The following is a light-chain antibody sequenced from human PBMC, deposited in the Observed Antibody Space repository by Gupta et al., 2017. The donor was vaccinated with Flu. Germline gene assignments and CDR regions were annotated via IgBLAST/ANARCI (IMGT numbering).Light chain of an antibody. CDR2: EVS. CDR1: SSDIGGYNY. Sequence: SSDIGGYNYVSWYQQHPGKAPKLMIFEVSNRPSGVSTRFSGSKSGNTASLTISGLQAEDEADYYCTSYTSTTTLVLFGGGTKLTVL. V-gene: IGLV2-14*01. J-gene: IGLJ3*02. CDR3: TSYTSTTTLVL.